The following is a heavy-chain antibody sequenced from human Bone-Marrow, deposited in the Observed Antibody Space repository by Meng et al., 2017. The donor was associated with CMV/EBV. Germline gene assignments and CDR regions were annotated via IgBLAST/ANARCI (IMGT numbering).Heavy chain of an antibody. Sequence: SETLSPTCTVSGGSISSGDYYWSRIRQPPGKGLEWIGYIYYSGSTYYNPSPKSRVTISVDTSKNQFSLELSSVTAADTAVYYCARAPCISTSCYRGVGAFEIWGQGTMVTVSS. CDR3: ARAPCISTSCYRGVGAFEI. J-gene: IGHJ3*02. V-gene: IGHV4-30-4*08. CDR2: IYYSGST. D-gene: IGHD2-2*01. CDR1: GGSISSGDYY.